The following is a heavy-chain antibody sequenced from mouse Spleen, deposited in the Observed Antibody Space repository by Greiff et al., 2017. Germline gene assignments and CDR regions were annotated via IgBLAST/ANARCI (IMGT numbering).Heavy chain of an antibody. CDR3: AGSKSYAMDY. D-gene: IGHD1-1*01. Sequence: VQLQQSGPELVKPGASVKISCKASGYAFSSSWMNWVKQRPGKGLEWIGRIYPGDGDTNYNGKFKGKATLTAVKSSSTAYMQLSSLTSEDSAVYFCAGSKSYAMDYWGQGTSVTVSS. V-gene: IGHV1-82*01. CDR1: GYAFSSSW. J-gene: IGHJ4*01. CDR2: IYPGDGDT.